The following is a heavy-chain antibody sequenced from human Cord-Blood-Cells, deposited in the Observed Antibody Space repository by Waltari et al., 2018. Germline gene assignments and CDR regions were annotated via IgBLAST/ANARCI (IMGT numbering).Heavy chain of an antibody. V-gene: IGHV3-53*01. J-gene: IGHJ4*02. CDR3: ARDRGRGSWRIPFDY. Sequence: EVQLVESGGGLIQPGGSLRLSCAASGFTVSSNYMSWVRQAPGKGLEWVSVIYSGGSTYYADSVKGRFTISRDNSKNTLYLQMNSLGAEDTAVYYCARDRGRGSWRIPFDYWGQGTLVTVSS. CDR1: GFTVSSNY. CDR2: IYSGGST. D-gene: IGHD6-13*01.